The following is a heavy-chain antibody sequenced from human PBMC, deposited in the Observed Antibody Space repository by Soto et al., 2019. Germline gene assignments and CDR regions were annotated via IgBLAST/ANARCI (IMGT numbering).Heavy chain of an antibody. D-gene: IGHD5-12*01. J-gene: IGHJ4*02. V-gene: IGHV1-69*12. CDR2: IIPTIGTT. CDR1: GDTFTIFA. Sequence: QVQLVQSGAEVKKPGSSVKVSCKASGDTFTIFAISWVRQAPGQGLEWMGGIIPTIGTTNYAQRFQGRITITGDESTGTAYMELSSLKSEDTAVYYCARELGSGYDPSDYWGQGTLVFVSS. CDR3: ARELGSGYDPSDY.